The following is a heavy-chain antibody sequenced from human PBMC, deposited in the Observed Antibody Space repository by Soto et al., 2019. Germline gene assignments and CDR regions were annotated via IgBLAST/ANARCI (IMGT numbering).Heavy chain of an antibody. CDR3: ASIWGGGGYALIY. CDR1: GFTFSDFY. V-gene: IGHV3-11*01. CDR2: ISSSGTTT. Sequence: QVQLVESGGGLVKPGGSLRLSCAASGFTFSDFYMSWIRQAPGKGLEWISYISSSGTTTYYTDSVKGRFTISRDNAKNSLYPQMNTLRDVDTAVYYCASIWGGGGYALIYWGQGTLVTVSS. J-gene: IGHJ4*02. D-gene: IGHD2-8*01.